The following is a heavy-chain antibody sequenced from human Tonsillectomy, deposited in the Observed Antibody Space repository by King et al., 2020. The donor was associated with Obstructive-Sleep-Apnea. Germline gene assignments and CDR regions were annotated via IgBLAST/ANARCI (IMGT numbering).Heavy chain of an antibody. CDR3: ARAMPLVVVAGTSGPFALDV. J-gene: IGHJ6*02. V-gene: IGHV3-21*06. CDR1: GFAFSTYT. D-gene: IGHD2-15*01. CDR2: ISSTSTYI. Sequence: QLVQSGGGLVKPGGSLRLSCAASGFAFSTYTMNWVRQAPGKGLEWVSSISSTSTYIYYVDSLKGRFTISRDNAKNSLYLQVNSLRADDTAVYYCARAMPLVVVAGTSGPFALDVWGQGTTVTVSS.